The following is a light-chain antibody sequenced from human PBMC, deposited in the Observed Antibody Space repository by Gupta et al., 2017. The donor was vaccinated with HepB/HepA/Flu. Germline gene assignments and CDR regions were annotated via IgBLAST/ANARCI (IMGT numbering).Light chain of an antibody. CDR3: QQGKSCPFT. CDR1: QGISSW. Sequence: DIQMTQSPSSVSASVGDRVAITCRASQGISSWVAWYQQRPGTAPKLLIYDASNLRSGVPSRFSGSGSGTDFTLTISGLQPEEFAIYYCQQGKSCPFTFGGGTKVDIK. V-gene: IGKV1-12*01. J-gene: IGKJ4*01. CDR2: DAS.